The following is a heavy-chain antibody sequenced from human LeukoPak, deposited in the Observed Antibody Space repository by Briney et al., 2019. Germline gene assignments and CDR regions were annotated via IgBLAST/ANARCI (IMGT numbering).Heavy chain of an antibody. CDR2: IYYTGST. J-gene: IGHJ4*02. CDR1: GDSGKSTTYY. D-gene: IGHD3-9*01. V-gene: IGHV4-39*01. Sequence: SKTLTLPWTISGDSGKSTTYYWGRIIQPQGKGLEWMANIYYTGSTYSNPSLKSCVSMSVDTSKNQFSLKMSSLTAADTAVYFCARLSKGRYFDFIFDSWGQRCLVTVSS. CDR3: ARLSKGRYFDFIFDS.